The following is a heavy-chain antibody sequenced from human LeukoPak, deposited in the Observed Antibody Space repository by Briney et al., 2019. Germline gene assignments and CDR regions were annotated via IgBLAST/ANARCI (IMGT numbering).Heavy chain of an antibody. CDR1: GFTYRSYG. D-gene: IGHD3-9*01. J-gene: IGHJ4*02. V-gene: IGHV3-30*02. CDR3: AKEVKGYFDWLPRGLDY. Sequence: GGSLRLSCAASGFTYRSYGMHWVRQAPGKGLEWVAFIRYDGSNKYYADSVKGRFTISRDNSKNTLYLQMNSLRAEDTAVYYCAKEVKGYFDWLPRGLDYWGQGTLVTVSS. CDR2: IRYDGSNK.